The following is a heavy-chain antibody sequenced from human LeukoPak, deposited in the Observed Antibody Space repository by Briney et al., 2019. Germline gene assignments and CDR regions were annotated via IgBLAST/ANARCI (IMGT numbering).Heavy chain of an antibody. CDR3: TRGRGAYGWFDP. CDR1: GFTVSSFW. J-gene: IGHJ5*02. Sequence: GGSLRLSCAASGFTVSSFWMHWVRKAPGKGLVWVSRISSDGSNTYYADSVKGRFTISRDTAMNTLYLHMHSLREEDTADYYCTRGRGAYGWFDPWGQGSQVTVSS. D-gene: IGHD3-10*01. V-gene: IGHV3-74*01. CDR2: ISSDGSNT.